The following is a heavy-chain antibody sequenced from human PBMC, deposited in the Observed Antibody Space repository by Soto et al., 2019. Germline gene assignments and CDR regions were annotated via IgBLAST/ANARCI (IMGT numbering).Heavy chain of an antibody. CDR1: EVTSGNYA. D-gene: IGHD6-13*01. Sequence: VLSIRLWWGAAEVTSGNYARRWVSQDTGKGLEWGAVISYDGSNKYYADSVKGRFTISRDNSKNTLYLQMNSLRAEDTAVYYCARDHGSSWPYYYGMDVWGKGTTVTVSS. V-gene: IGHV3-30-3*01. CDR3: ARDHGSSWPYYYGMDV. J-gene: IGHJ6*04. CDR2: ISYDGSNK.